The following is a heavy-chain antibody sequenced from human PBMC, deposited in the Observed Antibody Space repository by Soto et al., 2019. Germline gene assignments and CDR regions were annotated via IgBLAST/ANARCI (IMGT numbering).Heavy chain of an antibody. J-gene: IGHJ4*02. CDR1: GYTFTSYD. Sequence: ASVKVSCKASGYTFTSYDTNWVRQATGQGLEWMGWMNPHSGNTGFAQKFQGRLTMTRDTSKSTAYMEVSSLRSEDTAIFYCARVASGGTYYFDYWGQGTLVTVSS. CDR3: ARVASGGTYYFDY. D-gene: IGHD2-15*01. CDR2: MNPHSGNT. V-gene: IGHV1-8*01.